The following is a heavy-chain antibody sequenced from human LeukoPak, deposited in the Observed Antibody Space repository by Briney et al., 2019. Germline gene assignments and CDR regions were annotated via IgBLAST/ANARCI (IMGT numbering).Heavy chain of an antibody. CDR3: ARSYTGMPTMQASYYYYGMDV. D-gene: IGHD4/OR15-4a*01. J-gene: IGHJ6*02. CDR1: GFTFSSYA. Sequence: PGGSLRLSCAASGFTFSSYAMHWVRQAPGKGLEWVAFISYDGSNKYYADSVKGRFTISRDNSKNTLYLQMNSLRAEDTAVYYCARSYTGMPTMQASYYYYGMDVWGQGTTVTVSS. CDR2: ISYDGSNK. V-gene: IGHV3-30-3*01.